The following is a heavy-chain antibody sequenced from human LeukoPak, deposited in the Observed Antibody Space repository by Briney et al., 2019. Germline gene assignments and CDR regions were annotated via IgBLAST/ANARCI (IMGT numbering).Heavy chain of an antibody. CDR1: GYTFTSYG. J-gene: IGHJ6*03. CDR2: INPSGGST. Sequence: GASVKVSCKASGYTFTSYGISWVRQAPGQGLEWMGIINPSGGSTSYAQKLQGRVTMTRDASTSTLYMELSSLRSEDTAVYYCARGGSSVSYYYMDVWGKGTTVTVSS. CDR3: ARGGSSVSYYYMDV. V-gene: IGHV1-46*04. D-gene: IGHD3-10*01.